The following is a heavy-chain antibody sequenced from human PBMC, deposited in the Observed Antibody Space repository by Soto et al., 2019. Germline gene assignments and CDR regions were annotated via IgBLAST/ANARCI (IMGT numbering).Heavy chain of an antibody. D-gene: IGHD3-10*01. J-gene: IGHJ6*03. CDR2: IRRSGGET. Sequence: GGSLRLSCAASGFTFSSYAMSWVRQAPGKGLEWVSTIRRSGGETYYVDSVKGRFTISRDNAKNSLYLQMNSLRAEDTAVYYCARDRDYMDVWGRGTTVPVS. CDR1: GFTFSSYA. V-gene: IGHV3-7*01. CDR3: ARDRDYMDV.